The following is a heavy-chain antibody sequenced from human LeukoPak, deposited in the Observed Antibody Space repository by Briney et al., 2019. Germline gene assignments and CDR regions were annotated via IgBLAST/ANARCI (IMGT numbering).Heavy chain of an antibody. CDR1: GGSISSYY. Sequence: PSETLSLTCTVSGGSISSYYWSWIRQPPGKGLEWIGYIYYSGSTNYNPSLKSRVTISVDTSKNQFSLKPSSVTAADTAVYYCARRRVSGRYYYYGMDVWGQGTTVTVSS. V-gene: IGHV4-59*01. J-gene: IGHJ6*02. D-gene: IGHD3-10*01. CDR2: IYYSGST. CDR3: ARRRVSGRYYYYGMDV.